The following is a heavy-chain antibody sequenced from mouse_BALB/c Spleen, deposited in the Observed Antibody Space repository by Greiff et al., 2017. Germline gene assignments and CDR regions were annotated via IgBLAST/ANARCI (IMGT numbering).Heavy chain of an antibody. J-gene: IGHJ3*01. CDR3: ASLGPWFAY. V-gene: IGHV2-4-1*01. CDR1: GFSLTSYG. CDR2: IWSGGST. Sequence: VQLQQSGPGLVQPSQSLSITCTVSGFSLTSYGVHWVRQSPGKGLEWLGVIWSGGSTDYDAAFISRLSISKDNSKSQVFFKMNSLQADDTAIYYCASLGPWFAYGGQGTLVTVSA. D-gene: IGHD4-1*01.